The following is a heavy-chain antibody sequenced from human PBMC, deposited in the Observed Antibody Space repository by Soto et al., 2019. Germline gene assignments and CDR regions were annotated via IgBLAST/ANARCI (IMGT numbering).Heavy chain of an antibody. D-gene: IGHD2-15*01. J-gene: IGHJ5*02. CDR3: ARAHHCGAGSCSSFSWFDP. CDR2: ISYSGST. CDR1: GGSISSYY. V-gene: IGHV4-59*01. Sequence: SETLSLTCTVSGGSISSYYWSWIRQPPGKGLEWIGYISYSGSTNYNSSLKSRVTISVDTSKNQFSLRLTSVTAADTAVYYCARAHHCGAGSCSSFSWFDPWGQGTLVTVSS.